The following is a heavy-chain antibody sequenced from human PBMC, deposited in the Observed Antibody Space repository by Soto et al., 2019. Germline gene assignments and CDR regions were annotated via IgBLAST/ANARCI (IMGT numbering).Heavy chain of an antibody. CDR2: IYYSGNT. V-gene: IGHV4-59*01. CDR1: GGYIRTYY. D-gene: IGHD6-19*01. Sequence: SDTLSLTCPVSGGYIRTYYLSWIRQHPGKGLEWIGYIYYSGNTNYTPSLKSRVTISLDTSKNQFSLKLSSVTAADTAVYYCASGINSSGWYPTIDYWGQGTLVTVSS. J-gene: IGHJ4*02. CDR3: ASGINSSGWYPTIDY.